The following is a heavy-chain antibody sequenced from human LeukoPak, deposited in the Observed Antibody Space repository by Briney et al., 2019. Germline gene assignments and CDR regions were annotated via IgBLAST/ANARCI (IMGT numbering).Heavy chain of an antibody. V-gene: IGHV4-59*08. CDR2: IANNGDL. CDR1: GASITSSY. CDR3: AKTARLFEY. Sequence: PSETPSPTCTVSGASITSSYWSWIRQSPRRGLECIGYIANNGDLNYNPSLRSRVTISMDTSKNQFSLRLTSVTAADTALYFCAKTARLFEYWGQGALVTVSS. D-gene: IGHD6-25*01. J-gene: IGHJ4*02.